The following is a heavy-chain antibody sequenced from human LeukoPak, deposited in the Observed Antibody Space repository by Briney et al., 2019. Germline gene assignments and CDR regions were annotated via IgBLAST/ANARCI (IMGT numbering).Heavy chain of an antibody. CDR1: GFTFTTYW. CDR3: ARDFESGHSQNY. J-gene: IGHJ4*02. Sequence: GGSLRLSCAASGFTFTTYWMVWVRQAPGKGLERVAHINQDGSERNYVDSVKGRFTVSRDNAKNSLFLQMSSLRVEDTAVYYCARDFESGHSQNYWGQGTLVTVSS. V-gene: IGHV3-7*01. CDR2: INQDGSER. D-gene: IGHD3-9*01.